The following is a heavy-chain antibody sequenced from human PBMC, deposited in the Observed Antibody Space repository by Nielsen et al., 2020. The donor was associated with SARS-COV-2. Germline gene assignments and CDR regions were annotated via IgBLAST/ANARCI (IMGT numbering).Heavy chain of an antibody. CDR2: IYDSGRT. D-gene: IGHD2/OR15-2a*01. CDR1: GGSISSNNHY. V-gene: IGHV4-61*01. Sequence: SETLSLTCTVSGGSISSNNHYWHWIRQPAGKGLEWIGYIYDSGRTNYNPSLRSRVTISMDTSKNQFSLNLSSVTAADTAAYYCANSITPYHAFDLWGQGTMVTVSS. J-gene: IGHJ3*01. CDR3: ANSITPYHAFDL.